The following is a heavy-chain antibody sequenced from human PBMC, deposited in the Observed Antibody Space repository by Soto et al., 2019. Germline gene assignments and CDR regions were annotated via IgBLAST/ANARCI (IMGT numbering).Heavy chain of an antibody. V-gene: IGHV4-31*03. J-gene: IGHJ6*02. CDR3: ARDADYGGSRGGMDV. CDR1: GGSVNNANYF. D-gene: IGHD4-17*01. Sequence: QVRLEESGPGLVKPSETLSLICSVSGGSVNNANYFWNWIRHHPENGLEWIGYIYYSGSTRYNPSFKTRATLSIDTSKNQCSLRLNSVTVAETAVYFCARDADYGGSRGGMDVWGRGTTVTVSS. CDR2: IYYSGST.